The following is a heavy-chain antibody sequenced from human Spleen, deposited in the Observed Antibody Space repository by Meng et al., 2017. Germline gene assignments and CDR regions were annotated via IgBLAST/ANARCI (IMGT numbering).Heavy chain of an antibody. CDR2: INHSGST. D-gene: IGHD2-21*02. Sequence: SETLSLTCAVYGGSFSGYYWSWIRQPPGKGLEWIGEINHSGSTNYNPSLKSRVTISVDTSKNQFSLKLSPVTAADTAVYYCAGGAVVTLIFYHAMDVWGQGTTVTVSS. V-gene: IGHV4-34*01. J-gene: IGHJ6*02. CDR1: GGSFSGYY. CDR3: AGGAVVTLIFYHAMDV.